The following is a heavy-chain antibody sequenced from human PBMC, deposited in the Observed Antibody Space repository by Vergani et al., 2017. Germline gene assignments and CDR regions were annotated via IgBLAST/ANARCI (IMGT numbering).Heavy chain of an antibody. Sequence: QVQLVQSGAEVKKPGSSVKVSCKASGGTFSSYAISWVRQAPGQGLEWMGGIIPIFGTANYAQKFQGRVTITADESTSTAYMELSSLSSEDTAVYYCARPHCSGGSCYSVAISAFDIWGQGTMVTVSS. CDR2: IIPIFGTA. V-gene: IGHV1-69*01. CDR3: ARPHCSGGSCYSVAISAFDI. CDR1: GGTFSSYA. D-gene: IGHD2-15*01. J-gene: IGHJ3*02.